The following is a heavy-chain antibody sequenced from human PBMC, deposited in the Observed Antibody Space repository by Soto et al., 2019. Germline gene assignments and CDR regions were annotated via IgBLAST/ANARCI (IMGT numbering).Heavy chain of an antibody. CDR3: AIRLGFCSGGYCQY. CDR2: ISGSGGSP. Sequence: GGSLRLSCAASGFTFSNYAMSWVRQAPGKGLEWVSGISGSGGSPNYADSVKGRFTISRDNSRNTLYLQMNSLRAEDTAVYYCAIRLGFCSGGYCQYWGQGTLVTVSS. V-gene: IGHV3-23*01. J-gene: IGHJ4*02. CDR1: GFTFSNYA. D-gene: IGHD2-15*01.